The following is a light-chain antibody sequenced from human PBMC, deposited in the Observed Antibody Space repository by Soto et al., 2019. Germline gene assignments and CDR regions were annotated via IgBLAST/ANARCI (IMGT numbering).Light chain of an antibody. CDR3: LQYGSSPYT. V-gene: IGKV3-20*01. Sequence: EIVMTQSPGILSLSPGERATLSCRASQSVSRYLNWFQHKPGQAPRLLIYGASSRAAGIPDRFSGIGSGTDFTLTISRLEPEDFAVFYCLQYGSSPYTFGQGTKLEIK. CDR1: QSVSRY. J-gene: IGKJ2*01. CDR2: GAS.